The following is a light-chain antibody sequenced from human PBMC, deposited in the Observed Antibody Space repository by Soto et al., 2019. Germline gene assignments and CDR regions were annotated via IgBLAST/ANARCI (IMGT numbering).Light chain of an antibody. J-gene: IGKJ1*01. CDR3: HQYNNWPRWT. V-gene: IGKV3-15*01. CDR2: DAS. Sequence: EIVMTQSPATLSVSPGERVNLSCRASQSVSSNLAWYQQKPGQAPSLLIYDASTRATGIPARLSGSGSGTEFIPPISSRQYEDVSVYFCHQYNNWPRWTFGQGTKVEIK. CDR1: QSVSSN.